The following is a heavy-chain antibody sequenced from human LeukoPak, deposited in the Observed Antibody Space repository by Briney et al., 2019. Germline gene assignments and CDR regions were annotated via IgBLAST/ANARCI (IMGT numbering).Heavy chain of an antibody. J-gene: IGHJ4*02. CDR2: ISWDGGST. CDR3: AKDRGYYDSSGYYNGFDY. D-gene: IGHD3-22*01. V-gene: IGHV3-43D*03. CDR1: GFTFDDYA. Sequence: GGSLRLSCAATGFTFDDYAMHWVRQAPGKGLEWVSLISWDGGSTYYADSVKGRFTISRDNSKNSLYLQMNSLRAEDTAVYYCAKDRGYYDSSGYYNGFDYWGQGTLVTVSS.